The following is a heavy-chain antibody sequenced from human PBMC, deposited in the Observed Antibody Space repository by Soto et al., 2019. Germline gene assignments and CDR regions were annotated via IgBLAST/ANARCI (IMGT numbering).Heavy chain of an antibody. Sequence: SETLSLTCTVSGGSISGGVGGLYYWSWIRQPPGKGLEWIGYIYDSGSTYYNPSLKSRVTISVDTSKNQFSLRLSSVTAADTAVYYCAREVIPLTTDWYFDLWGRGTLVTISS. J-gene: IGHJ2*01. CDR2: IYDSGST. CDR1: GGSISGGVGGLYY. V-gene: IGHV4-30-4*01. CDR3: AREVIPLTTDWYFDL. D-gene: IGHD4-17*01.